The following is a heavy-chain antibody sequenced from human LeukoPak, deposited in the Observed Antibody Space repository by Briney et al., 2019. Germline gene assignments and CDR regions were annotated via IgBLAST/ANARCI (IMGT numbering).Heavy chain of an antibody. CDR2: ISAYNGNT. Sequence: ASVKVSCKASGYTFTSYGISWVRQAPGQGLEWVGWISAYNGNTNYAQKLQGRVTMTTDTSTSTAYMELRSLRSDDTAVYYCARDGYDYVWGSYRYRSPSFSGADYWGQGTLVTVSS. V-gene: IGHV1-18*01. CDR3: ARDGYDYVWGSYRYRSPSFSGADY. J-gene: IGHJ4*02. D-gene: IGHD3-16*02. CDR1: GYTFTSYG.